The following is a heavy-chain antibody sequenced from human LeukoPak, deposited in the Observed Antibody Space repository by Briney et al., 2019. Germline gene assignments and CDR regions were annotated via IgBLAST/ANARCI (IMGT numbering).Heavy chain of an antibody. J-gene: IGHJ4*02. V-gene: IGHV1-69*01. D-gene: IGHD1-26*01. Sequence: SVKVSCKASGGTFSSYAISWVRQAPGQGLGWMGGIIPIFGTANYAQKFQGRVTITADESTSTAYMELSSLRPEDTAVYYCASQVGARWDYWGQGTLVTVSS. CDR3: ASQVGARWDY. CDR1: GGTFSSYA. CDR2: IIPIFGTA.